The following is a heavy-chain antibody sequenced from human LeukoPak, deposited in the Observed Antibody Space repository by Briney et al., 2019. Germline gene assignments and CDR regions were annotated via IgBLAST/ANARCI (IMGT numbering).Heavy chain of an antibody. D-gene: IGHD2-15*01. CDR2: IYYSGST. J-gene: IGHJ6*02. Sequence: PSETLSLTCTVSGGSISSYYWSWIRQPPGKGLEWIGYIYYSGSTNYNPSLKSRVTISVDTSKNQFSLKLSSVTAADTAVYYCASASGDCSGGSCYSPNYYYYYGMDVRGQGTTVTVSS. V-gene: IGHV4-59*01. CDR1: GGSISSYY. CDR3: ASASGDCSGGSCYSPNYYYYYGMDV.